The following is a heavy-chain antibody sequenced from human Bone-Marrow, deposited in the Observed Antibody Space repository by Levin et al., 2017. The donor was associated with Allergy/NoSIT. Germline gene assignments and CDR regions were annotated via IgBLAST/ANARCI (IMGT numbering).Heavy chain of an antibody. D-gene: IGHD3-10*01. CDR3: ARHPPYGSGRYWVDY. CDR1: XXXXXRSYDH. V-gene: IGHV4-39*01. Sequence: SETLSLTCTVXXXXXXRSYDHRGMHRRLPGKGLEWIGSIYYSGSTYYNPSLKSRVTISVDTSKNQFSLKLSSVTAADTAVYYCARHPPYGSGRYWVDYWGQGTLVTVSA. J-gene: IGHJ4*02. CDR2: IYYSGST.